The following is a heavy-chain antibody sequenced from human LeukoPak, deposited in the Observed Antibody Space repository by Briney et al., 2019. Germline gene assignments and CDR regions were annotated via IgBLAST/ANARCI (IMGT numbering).Heavy chain of an antibody. V-gene: IGHV1-18*01. Sequence: ASVKVSCKASGYTFTSYGISWVRQAPGQGLEWMGWISAYNGNTNYAQKFQGRVTITRDTSASTAYMELSSLRSEDTAVYYCARPKAGWDWGQGTLVTVSS. D-gene: IGHD1-26*01. CDR2: ISAYNGNT. CDR1: GYTFTSYG. CDR3: ARPKAGWD. J-gene: IGHJ4*02.